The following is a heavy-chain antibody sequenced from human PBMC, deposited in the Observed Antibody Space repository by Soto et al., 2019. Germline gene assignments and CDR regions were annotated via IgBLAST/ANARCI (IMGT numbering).Heavy chain of an antibody. CDR1: AGTFISYA. CDR2: IIPIFGTS. V-gene: IGHV1-69*13. J-gene: IGHJ6*02. CDR3: ARAGVVTAIQHYYYGMDV. D-gene: IGHD2-21*02. Sequence: SVKVCCKTSAGTFISYAISWVRQAPGRGLEWMGRIIPIFGTSNYAQTFQGRVTITADESTRTAYMELSSLRSEDTAVYYCARAGVVTAIQHYYYGMDVWGQGTTVTVSS.